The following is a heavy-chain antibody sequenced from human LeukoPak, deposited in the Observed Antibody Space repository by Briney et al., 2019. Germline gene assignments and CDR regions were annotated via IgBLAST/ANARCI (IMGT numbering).Heavy chain of an antibody. D-gene: IGHD3-10*01. Sequence: ASVKVSCKASGYTFSSYYIHWVRQAPGQGLEWMGIINPSGGSTTYAQKFQGRVTMTRDTSTRTVYMELSSLRSEDTAVYYCARDAFTMVRGVHFDYWGQGTLVTVSS. J-gene: IGHJ4*02. CDR2: INPSGGST. CDR3: ARDAFTMVRGVHFDY. CDR1: GYTFSSYY. V-gene: IGHV1-46*01.